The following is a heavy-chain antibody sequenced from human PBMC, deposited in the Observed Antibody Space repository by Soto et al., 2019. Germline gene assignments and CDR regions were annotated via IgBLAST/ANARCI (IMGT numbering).Heavy chain of an antibody. Sequence: SETLSLTCAVYGGSVTGYYWNWIRQPPGKGLEWLGEINHTGGTHYNPSLKSRVTMSVDTSKNQFSLRLSSVTPADTAIYYCAHRITLFGLLIPSFDLWGQGTPVPFYS. V-gene: IGHV4-34*01. D-gene: IGHD3-3*01. CDR2: INHTGGT. CDR3: AHRITLFGLLIPSFDL. CDR1: GGSVTGYY. J-gene: IGHJ5*02.